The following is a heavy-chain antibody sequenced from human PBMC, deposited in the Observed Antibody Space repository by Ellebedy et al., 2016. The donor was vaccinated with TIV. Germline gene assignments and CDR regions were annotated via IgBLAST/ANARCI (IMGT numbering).Heavy chain of an antibody. V-gene: IGHV3-30*02. CDR3: AKDQVDY. CDR2: IQYDGTNK. J-gene: IGHJ4*02. CDR1: GFTFSDFG. Sequence: PGGSLRLSCAASGFTFSDFGTHWVRQAPGKGLEWVTFIQYDGTNKYYTDSVKGRFTISRDNSKNTLYLEMNSLRVEDTAVYYCAKDQVDYWGQGTLVTVSS.